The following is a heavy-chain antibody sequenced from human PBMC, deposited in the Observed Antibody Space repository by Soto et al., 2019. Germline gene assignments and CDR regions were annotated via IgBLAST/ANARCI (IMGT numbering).Heavy chain of an antibody. Sequence: GGSLRLSCAASGFTFSSYGMHWVRQAPGKGLEWVAVIWYDGSNKYYADSVKGRFTISRDNSKNTLYLQMNSLRAEDTAVYYCARDLKGVQGYSYGPDYQEYGMDVWGQGTTVTVSS. CDR3: ARDLKGVQGYSYGPDYQEYGMDV. CDR1: GFTFSSYG. J-gene: IGHJ6*02. D-gene: IGHD5-18*01. V-gene: IGHV3-33*01. CDR2: IWYDGSNK.